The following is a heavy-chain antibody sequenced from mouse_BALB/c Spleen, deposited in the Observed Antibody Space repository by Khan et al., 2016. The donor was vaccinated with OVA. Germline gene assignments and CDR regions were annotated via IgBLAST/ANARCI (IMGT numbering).Heavy chain of an antibody. CDR3: AKGLWSYYFAVSY. CDR1: GFSLTDYG. V-gene: IGHV2-6-5*01. CDR2: IWAGGST. Sequence: QVQLKQSGPGLVAPSQSLSITCTVSGFSLTDYGVSWIRQPPGKGLEWLGVIWAGGSTYYNSALKSRLSISKDNSKSQVFLKMNSLQTDDTAMYXGAKGLWSYYFAVSYWGQGTTVTVSS. J-gene: IGHJ4*01. D-gene: IGHD3-1*01.